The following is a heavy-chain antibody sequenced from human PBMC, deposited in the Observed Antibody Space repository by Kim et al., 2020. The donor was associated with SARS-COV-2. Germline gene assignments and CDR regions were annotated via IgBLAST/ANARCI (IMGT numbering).Heavy chain of an antibody. CDR3: ARGRGDIVVVVAVTPPSVDY. J-gene: IGHJ4*02. CDR2: IYYSGST. Sequence: SETLSLTCTVSGGSVSSGSYYWSWIRQPPGKGLEWIGYIYYSGSTNYNPSLKSRITISVDTSKNQFSLKLSSVTAADTAVYYCARGRGDIVVVVAVTPPSVDYWGQGTLVTVSS. CDR1: GGSVSSGSYY. V-gene: IGHV4-61*01. D-gene: IGHD2-15*01.